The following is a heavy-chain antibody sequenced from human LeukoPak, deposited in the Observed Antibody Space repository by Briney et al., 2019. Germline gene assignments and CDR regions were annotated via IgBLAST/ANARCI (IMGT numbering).Heavy chain of an antibody. CDR1: GFTFSSYW. V-gene: IGHV3-74*01. CDR3: ARGVELTGYSDY. D-gene: IGHD3-10*01. Sequence: GGSLRLSCAASGFTFSSYWMHWVRQAPGKGLVWVSRINSDRSSTSYADSVKGRFTISRDNAKNSLYLQMNSLRAEDTAVYYCARGVELTGYSDYCGGGALVTVSS. CDR2: INSDRSST. J-gene: IGHJ4*02.